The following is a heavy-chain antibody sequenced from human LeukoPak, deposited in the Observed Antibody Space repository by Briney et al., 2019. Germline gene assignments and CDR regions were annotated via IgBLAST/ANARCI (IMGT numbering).Heavy chain of an antibody. J-gene: IGHJ4*02. D-gene: IGHD5-12*01. CDR1: GGTFSSYA. Sequence: GSSVKVSCKASGGTFSSYAISWVRQAPGQGLEWMGGIIPIFGTANYAQKFQGRVTITADESTSTAYMQLSRLRSEDAAVYYCAREAPYSGYDPFDYWGQGTLVTVSS. CDR3: AREAPYSGYDPFDY. CDR2: IIPIFGTA. V-gene: IGHV1-69*01.